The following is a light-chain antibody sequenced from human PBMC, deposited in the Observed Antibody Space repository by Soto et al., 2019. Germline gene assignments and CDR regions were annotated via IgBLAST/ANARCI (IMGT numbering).Light chain of an antibody. V-gene: IGLV2-8*01. J-gene: IGLJ1*01. CDR2: EVN. CDR1: SSDVGGYNY. CDR3: SSFAGTFFV. Sequence: QSVLTQPPSASGSPGQSVTIPCTGTSSDVGGYNYVSWYQQHPGKVPKVLISEVNKRPSGVPDRFSGSKSGNTASLTVSGLQADDEADYYCSSFAGTFFVFGTGTKVTVL.